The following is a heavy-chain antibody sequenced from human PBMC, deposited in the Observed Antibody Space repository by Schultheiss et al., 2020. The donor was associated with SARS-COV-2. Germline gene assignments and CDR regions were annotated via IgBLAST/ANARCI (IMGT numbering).Heavy chain of an antibody. CDR2: ISGSGGST. J-gene: IGHJ6*02. D-gene: IGHD4-17*01. Sequence: GGSLRLSCAASGFTFSSYAMSWVRQAPGKGLEWVSAISGSGGSTYYADSVKGRFTISRDNAKNTLYLQMNSLRVEDTAVYYCARVIDYGDWGDGMDVWGQGTTVTVSS. CDR3: ARVIDYGDWGDGMDV. V-gene: IGHV3-23*01. CDR1: GFTFSSYA.